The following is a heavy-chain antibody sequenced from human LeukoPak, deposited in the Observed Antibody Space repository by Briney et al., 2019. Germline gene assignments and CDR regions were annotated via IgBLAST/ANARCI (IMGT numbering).Heavy chain of an antibody. J-gene: IGHJ5*02. CDR3: AKQLWFGEEIFDP. Sequence: PGGSLRLSCAASGFTFSSYAMIWVRQAPGRGLEWVSAISGFGGGGGTYYADSVKGRFTISRDNSTNTLYLQMNSLRAEDTAVYYCAKQLWFGEEIFDPWGQGTLVTVSS. CDR2: ISGFGGGGGT. D-gene: IGHD3-10*01. V-gene: IGHV3-23*01. CDR1: GFTFSSYA.